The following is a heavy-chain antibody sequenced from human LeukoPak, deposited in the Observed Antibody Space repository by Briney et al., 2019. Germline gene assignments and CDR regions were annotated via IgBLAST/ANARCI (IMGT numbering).Heavy chain of an antibody. D-gene: IGHD3-10*01. V-gene: IGHV1-69*13. Sequence: GASVKVSCKASGGTFSSYAISWVRQAPGQGLEWMGGIIPIFGTANYAQKFQGRVTITADESTSTAYMELGSLRSEDTAVYYCARDGCFGITMVRGSGVCWFDPWGQGTLVTVSS. J-gene: IGHJ5*02. CDR1: GGTFSSYA. CDR2: IIPIFGTA. CDR3: ARDGCFGITMVRGSGVCWFDP.